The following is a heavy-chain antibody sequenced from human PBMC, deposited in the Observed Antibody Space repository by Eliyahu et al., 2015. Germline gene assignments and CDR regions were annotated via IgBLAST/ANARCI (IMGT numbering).Heavy chain of an antibody. CDR2: ISGSGGST. J-gene: IGHJ4*02. V-gene: IGHV3-23*01. CDR1: GFTFSSYA. D-gene: IGHD1-26*01. CDR3: AKSLSESYGGY. Sequence: CPASGFTFSSYAMSWVRQAPGKGLEWVSAISGSGGSTYYADSVKGRFTISRDNSKNTLYLQMNSLRAEDTAVYYCAKSLSESYGGYWGQGTLVTVSS.